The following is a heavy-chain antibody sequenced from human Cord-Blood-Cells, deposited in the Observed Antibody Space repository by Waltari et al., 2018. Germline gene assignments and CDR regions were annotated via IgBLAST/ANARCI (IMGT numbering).Heavy chain of an antibody. D-gene: IGHD3-3*01. V-gene: IGHV4-34*01. CDR1: GGSFSGYY. CDR3: ARAASYYDFWSGYLMGNWFDP. J-gene: IGHJ5*02. CDR2: INHSGST. Sequence: QVQLQQWGAGLLKPSETLSLTCAVYGGSFSGYYWSWIRQPPGKGLEWIGEINHSGSTNDNPSLKSRVTISVDTSKNQFSLKLSSVTAADTAVYYCARAASYYDFWSGYLMGNWFDPWGQGTLVTVSS.